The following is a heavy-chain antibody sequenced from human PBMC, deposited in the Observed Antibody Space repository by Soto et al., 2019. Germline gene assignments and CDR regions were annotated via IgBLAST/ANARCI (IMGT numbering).Heavy chain of an antibody. CDR2: IYTSGST. J-gene: IGHJ3*02. CDR1: GGSISSYY. CDR3: ARDAPKWELSAFDI. V-gene: IGHV4-4*07. D-gene: IGHD1-26*01. Sequence: LSLTCTVSGGSISSYYWSWIRQPAGKGLEWIGRIYTSGSTNYNPSLKSRVTMSVDTSKNQFSLKLSSVTAADTAVYYCARDAPKWELSAFDIWGQGTMVTVSS.